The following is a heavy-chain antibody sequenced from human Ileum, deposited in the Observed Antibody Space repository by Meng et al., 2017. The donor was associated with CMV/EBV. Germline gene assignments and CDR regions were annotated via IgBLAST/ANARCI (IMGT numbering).Heavy chain of an antibody. D-gene: IGHD1-7*01. CDR1: GFTFSGYW. Sequence: EVQLVESGGGLVQPGGCLRLSCAASGFTFSGYWMHWVHQAPGKGPVWVSRIEGDGTTTTYADSVKGRFTISRDNAKNMLYLQMNSLRAEDTAMYYCARDLYWNSVDLWGQGTLLNVSS. CDR3: ARDLYWNSVDL. J-gene: IGHJ4*02. V-gene: IGHV3-74*03. CDR2: IEGDGTTT.